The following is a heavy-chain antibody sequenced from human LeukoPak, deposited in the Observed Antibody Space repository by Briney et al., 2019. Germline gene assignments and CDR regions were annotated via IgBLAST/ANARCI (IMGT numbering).Heavy chain of an antibody. V-gene: IGHV3-21*01. Sequence: GGSLRLSCAASGFTFSTFNMNWVRQAPGKGLEWVSSISSSSSYIYYADSVKGRFTISKDNAKNSLYLQMNSLRAEDTAVYYCSTAEGWAFDYWGQGTLVTVSS. D-gene: IGHD6-19*01. CDR2: ISSSSSYI. CDR1: GFTFSTFN. CDR3: STAEGWAFDY. J-gene: IGHJ4*02.